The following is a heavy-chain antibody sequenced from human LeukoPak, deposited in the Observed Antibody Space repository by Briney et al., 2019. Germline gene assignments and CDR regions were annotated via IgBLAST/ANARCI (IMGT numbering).Heavy chain of an antibody. J-gene: IGHJ4*02. CDR1: GGSISSRNW. CDR3: AGYSSSWYCFDY. CDR2: IYHSGST. Sequence: SETLSLTCAVSGGSISSRNWWSWVRQPPGKGLEWIGEIYHSGSTNYNPSLKTRVTISVDKSKNQFSLKLSSVTAADTAVYYCAGYSSSWYCFDYWGQGTLVTVSS. D-gene: IGHD6-13*01. V-gene: IGHV4-4*02.